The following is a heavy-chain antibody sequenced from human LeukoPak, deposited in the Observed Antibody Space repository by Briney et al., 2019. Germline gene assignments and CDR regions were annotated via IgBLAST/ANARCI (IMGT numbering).Heavy chain of an antibody. Sequence: KPSETLSHTCAVYGGSFSGYYWSWIRQPPGKGLEWIGEINHSGSTNYNPSLKSRVTISVDTSKNQFSLKLSSVTAADTAVYYCARGPPGNWNRRGRAFDIWGQGTMVTVSS. D-gene: IGHD1-20*01. CDR2: INHSGST. CDR1: GGSFSGYY. CDR3: ARGPPGNWNRRGRAFDI. V-gene: IGHV4-34*01. J-gene: IGHJ3*02.